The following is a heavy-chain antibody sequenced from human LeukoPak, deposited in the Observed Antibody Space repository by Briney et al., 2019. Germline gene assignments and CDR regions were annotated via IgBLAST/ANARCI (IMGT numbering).Heavy chain of an antibody. CDR1: GGSISSGGYS. V-gene: IGHV4-30-2*01. Sequence: SETLSLTCAVFGGSISSGGYSWSWIRQPPGKGLEWIGYIYHSGSTYYNPSLKSRVTISVDRSKNQFSLKLSSVTAADTAVYYCARNSVASKDAFDIWGQGTMVTVSS. CDR2: IYHSGST. J-gene: IGHJ3*02. D-gene: IGHD5/OR15-5a*01. CDR3: ARNSVASKDAFDI.